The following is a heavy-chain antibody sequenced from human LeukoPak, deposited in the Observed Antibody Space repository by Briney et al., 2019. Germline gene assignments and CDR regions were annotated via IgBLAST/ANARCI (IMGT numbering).Heavy chain of an antibody. J-gene: IGHJ4*02. Sequence: PGRSLRLSCAASGFTFSSYSMNWVRQAPGKGLEWVSSISSSSSYIYYADSVKGRFTISRDNAKNSLYLQMNSLRAEDTAVYYCARGIQPVDYFDYWGQGTLVTVSS. V-gene: IGHV3-21*01. D-gene: IGHD2-2*01. CDR3: ARGIQPVDYFDY. CDR1: GFTFSSYS. CDR2: ISSSSSYI.